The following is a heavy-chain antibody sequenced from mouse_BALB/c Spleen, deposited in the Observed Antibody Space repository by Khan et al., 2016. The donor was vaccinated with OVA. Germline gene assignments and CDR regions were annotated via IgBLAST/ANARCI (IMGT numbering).Heavy chain of an antibody. V-gene: IGHV8-12*01. CDR3: ARRRDWYFDF. CDR2: IYWDDHK. Sequence: QVTLKESGPGILQPSQTLSLTCSFSGFSLSISGMGVSWIRQPSGEGLEWLAHIYWDDHKRYNPSLKSRLTISKVTSRNQVFLKITSVDTADTAAYYCARRRDWYFDFWGQGTTLTVSS. J-gene: IGHJ2*01. D-gene: IGHD3-3*01. CDR1: GFSLSISGMG.